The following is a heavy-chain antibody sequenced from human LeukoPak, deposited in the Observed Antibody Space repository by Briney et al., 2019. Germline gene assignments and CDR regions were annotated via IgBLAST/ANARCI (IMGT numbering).Heavy chain of an antibody. V-gene: IGHV1-2*02. Sequence: GASVKVSCKASGYTFTGYYMHWVRQAPGQGLEWMGWINPNSGGTNYAQKFQGRVTMTRDTSISTAYMELSRLRSDDTAVYYCARERMGDYGVSHFDYWGQGTLVTVSS. J-gene: IGHJ4*02. CDR1: GYTFTGYY. CDR2: INPNSGGT. D-gene: IGHD4-17*01. CDR3: ARERMGDYGVSHFDY.